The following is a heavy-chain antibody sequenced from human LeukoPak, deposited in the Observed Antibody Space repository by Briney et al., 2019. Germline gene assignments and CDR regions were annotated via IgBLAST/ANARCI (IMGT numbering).Heavy chain of an antibody. J-gene: IGHJ6*04. D-gene: IGHD6-13*01. V-gene: IGHV3-33*01. Sequence: PGRSLRLSCAASGFTFSSYGMHWVRQAPGKGLEWVAVIWYDGSNKYYADSVKGRFTISRDNSKNTLYLQMNSLRAEDTAVYYCARLQGIAAAGSTDVWGKGTTVTVSS. CDR2: IWYDGSNK. CDR3: ARLQGIAAAGSTDV. CDR1: GFTFSSYG.